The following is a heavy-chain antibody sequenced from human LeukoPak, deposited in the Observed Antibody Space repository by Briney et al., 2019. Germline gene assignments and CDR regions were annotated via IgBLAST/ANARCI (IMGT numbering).Heavy chain of an antibody. D-gene: IGHD3-10*01. V-gene: IGHV4-34*01. CDR3: ARRPQYYYGSGSYPNAFGI. CDR1: GVSFSGYY. J-gene: IGHJ3*02. CDR2: IHHSGST. Sequence: PSETLSLTCAVYGVSFSGYYWSWIRQPPGKGLEWIGEIHHSGSTNYNPSLKSRVTISLDTSTNQFSLELSSVTAADTAVYYCARRPQYYYGSGSYPNAFGIWGQGTMVTVSS.